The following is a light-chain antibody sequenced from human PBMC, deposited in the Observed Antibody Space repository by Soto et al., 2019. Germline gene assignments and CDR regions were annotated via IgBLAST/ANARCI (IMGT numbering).Light chain of an antibody. CDR2: EDN. J-gene: IGLJ2*01. CDR3: QSYDSSNQV. CDR1: SGDIVSNY. V-gene: IGLV6-57*04. Sequence: NFMLTQPHSVSESPGKTVTISCTRSSGDIVSNYVQWYQQRPGSAPTTVIYEDNQRPSGVPDRFSGSIDSSSNSASLTISGLKTEDEADYYCQSYDSSNQVFGGGTQLTVL.